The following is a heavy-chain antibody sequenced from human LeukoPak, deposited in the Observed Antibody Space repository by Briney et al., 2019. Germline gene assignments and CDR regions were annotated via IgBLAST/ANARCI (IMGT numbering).Heavy chain of an antibody. V-gene: IGHV3-30-3*01. CDR2: ISHDGSNK. Sequence: GGSLRLSCAVSGFTFSSYAIHWVRQAPGKGLEWVAFISHDGSNKYYADSVKGRFTISRDNSKNTLYVQMNSLRAEDTAVYYCARDGVYCGGDCYPGDYWGQGTLVTVSS. CDR1: GFTFSSYA. CDR3: ARDGVYCGGDCYPGDY. J-gene: IGHJ4*02. D-gene: IGHD2-21*02.